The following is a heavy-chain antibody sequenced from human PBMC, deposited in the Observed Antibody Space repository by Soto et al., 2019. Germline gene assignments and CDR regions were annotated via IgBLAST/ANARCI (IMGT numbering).Heavy chain of an antibody. CDR2: IYYSGST. Sequence: KPSETLSLTCTVSGGSISSGGYYWSWIRQHPGKGLEWIGYIYYSGSTYYNPSLKSRVTISVDTSKNQFSLKLSSVTAADTAVYYCARTPIASSSWYRYYFDYWGQGTLVTVSS. J-gene: IGHJ4*02. D-gene: IGHD6-13*01. V-gene: IGHV4-31*03. CDR1: GGSISSGGYY. CDR3: ARTPIASSSWYRYYFDY.